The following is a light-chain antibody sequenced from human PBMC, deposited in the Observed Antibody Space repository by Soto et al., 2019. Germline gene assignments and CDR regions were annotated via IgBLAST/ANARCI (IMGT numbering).Light chain of an antibody. J-gene: IGKJ3*01. CDR3: QQSFSAPQFT. V-gene: IGKV1-39*01. CDR1: ESIGSH. CDR2: AVS. Sequence: DIQMTQSPSSLSASVGARVTITCRASESIGSHLNWYQQKPGQAPKALIYAVSSLQSGVPSRFSGSGSGTEFTLTISSLQPEDFATYYCQQSFSAPQFTFGPGTKVEIK.